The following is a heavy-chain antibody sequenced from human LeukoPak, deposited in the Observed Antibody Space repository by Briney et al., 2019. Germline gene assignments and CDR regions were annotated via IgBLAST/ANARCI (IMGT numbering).Heavy chain of an antibody. CDR3: ARDRTGQQLISRKEYYYMDV. D-gene: IGHD4-11*01. Sequence: GGSLRLSCAASGFTVSSNYMSWVRQAPGKGLEWVSIIYSGGSTYYAGSVKGRFTISRDNSKNTLYLQMNSLRAEDTAVYYCARDRTGQQLISRKEYYYMDVWGKGTTVTISS. V-gene: IGHV3-66*01. CDR1: GFTVSSNY. CDR2: IYSGGST. J-gene: IGHJ6*03.